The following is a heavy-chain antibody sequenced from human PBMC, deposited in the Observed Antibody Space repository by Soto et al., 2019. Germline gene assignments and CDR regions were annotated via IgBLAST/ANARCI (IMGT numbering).Heavy chain of an antibody. J-gene: IGHJ4*02. CDR3: ARVTVAGTSFDY. V-gene: IGHV4-30-2*01. CDR2: TYHSGST. D-gene: IGHD6-19*01. Sequence: SETLSLTCAVSGGSISSGGYSWSWIRQPPGKGLEWIGYTYHSGSTYYNPSLKSRVTISVDRSKNQFSLKLSSVTAADTAVYYCARVTVAGTSFDYWGQGTLVTVSS. CDR1: GGSISSGGYS.